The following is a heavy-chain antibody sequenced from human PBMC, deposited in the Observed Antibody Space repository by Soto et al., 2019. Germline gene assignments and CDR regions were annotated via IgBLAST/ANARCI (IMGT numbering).Heavy chain of an antibody. V-gene: IGHV3-30*18. CDR2: ISYDGSNK. Sequence: GGSLRLSCAASGFTFSSYGMHWVRQAPGKGLEWVAVISYDGSNKYYADSVKGRFTISRDNSKNTLYLQMNSLRAEDTAVYYCAKFKGRCSGYDYQCGGSCYHGRATQDDYWGQGTLVTVSS. J-gene: IGHJ4*02. D-gene: IGHD5-12*01. CDR1: GFTFSSYG. CDR3: AKFKGRCSGYDYQCGGSCYHGRATQDDY.